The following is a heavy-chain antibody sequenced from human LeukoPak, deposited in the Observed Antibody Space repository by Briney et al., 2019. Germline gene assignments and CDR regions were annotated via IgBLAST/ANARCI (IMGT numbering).Heavy chain of an antibody. D-gene: IGHD6-25*01. CDR3: ALGMRQRLAYFDY. V-gene: IGHV1-46*03. Sequence: ASVKVSCKASGYTFTSYYLHWVRQAPGQGLEWMGIINPSGGSTNYAQKFQGRVTITADESTSTAYMELSSLRSEDTAVYYCALGMRQRLAYFDYWGQGTLVTVSS. CDR2: INPSGGST. CDR1: GYTFTSYY. J-gene: IGHJ4*02.